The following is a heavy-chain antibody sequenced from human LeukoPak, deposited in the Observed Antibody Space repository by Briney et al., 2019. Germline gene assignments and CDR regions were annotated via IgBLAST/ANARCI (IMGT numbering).Heavy chain of an antibody. CDR1: GFTFSSYA. V-gene: IGHV3-23*01. CDR2: ISGSGVST. D-gene: IGHD2-2*01. J-gene: IGHJ3*02. CDR3: ARDGSLGYCSSTSCYHI. Sequence: GGSLRLSCAASGFTFSSYAMSWVRQAPGKGLEWVSAISGSGVSTYYADSVKGRFTISRDNSKNTLYLQMTSLRADDTAVYYCARDGSLGYCSSTSCYHIWGQGTMVTVSS.